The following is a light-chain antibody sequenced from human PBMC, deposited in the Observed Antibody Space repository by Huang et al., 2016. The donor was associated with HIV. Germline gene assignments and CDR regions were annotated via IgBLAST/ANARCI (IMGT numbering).Light chain of an antibody. Sequence: DIMMTQSPDSLAVSLGERATINCKSSQSVLYSSNNKNYLTWYQKKPGQPPKLLIYWASTRESGVPDRFSGSGSGKDFTLTISSLQAEDVAVYYCQQYYSTPRTFGQGTKVEIK. CDR1: QSVLYSSNNKNY. J-gene: IGKJ1*01. CDR3: QQYYSTPRT. CDR2: WAS. V-gene: IGKV4-1*01.